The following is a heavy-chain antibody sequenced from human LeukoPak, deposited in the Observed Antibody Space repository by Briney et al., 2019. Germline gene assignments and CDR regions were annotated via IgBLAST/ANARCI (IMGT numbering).Heavy chain of an antibody. D-gene: IGHD6-13*01. V-gene: IGHV3-7*03. CDR2: IKQDGSEK. J-gene: IGHJ4*02. Sequence: GGSLRLSCAASGFTFSRYWMSWVRQAPGKGLEWVVNIKQDGSEKYYVDSVKGRFTISRDNSKSSLYLQMNSLRAEDTAVYYCARIGAAGVDSWGLGTLVTVPS. CDR1: GFTFSRYW. CDR3: ARIGAAGVDS.